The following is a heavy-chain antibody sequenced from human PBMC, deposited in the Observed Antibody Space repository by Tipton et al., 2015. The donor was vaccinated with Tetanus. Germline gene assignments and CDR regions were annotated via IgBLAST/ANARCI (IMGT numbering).Heavy chain of an antibody. CDR3: AGEADCSGGSCFSGDFDN. J-gene: IGHJ4*02. Sequence: SLRLSCAASGFIFSSYGIHWVRQAPGKGLEWVAVSWYDGTDTYYADAVKGRFTISRDNSKNTLYLQMNSLRAEDTAVYYCAGEADCSGGSCFSGDFDNWGQGTQVTVSS. CDR2: SWYDGTDT. D-gene: IGHD2-15*01. CDR1: GFIFSSYG. V-gene: IGHV3-33*01.